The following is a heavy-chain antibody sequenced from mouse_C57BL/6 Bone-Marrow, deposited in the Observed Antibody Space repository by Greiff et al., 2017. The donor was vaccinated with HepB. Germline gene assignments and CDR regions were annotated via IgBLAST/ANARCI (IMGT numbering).Heavy chain of an antibody. CDR3: ARDYSNSWFAY. V-gene: IGHV3-6*01. CDR1: GYSITSGYY. J-gene: IGHJ3*01. CDR2: ISYDGSN. D-gene: IGHD2-5*01. Sequence: EVHLVESGPGLVKPSQSLSLTCSVTGYSITSGYYWNWIRQFPGNKLEWMGYISYDGSNNYNPSLKNRISITRDTSKNQFFLKLNSVTTEDTATYYCARDYSNSWFAYWGQGTLVTVSA.